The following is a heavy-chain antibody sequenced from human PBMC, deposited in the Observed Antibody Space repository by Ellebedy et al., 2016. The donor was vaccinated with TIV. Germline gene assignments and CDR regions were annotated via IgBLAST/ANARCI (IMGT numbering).Heavy chain of an antibody. CDR3: ARQLDYYDSSGYSKYYFDY. CDR2: IYPGDSDT. CDR1: GYNFTNYW. J-gene: IGHJ4*02. Sequence: GESLKISCHASGYNFTNYWISWVRQMPGKGLEWMGIIYPGDSDTRYSPSFQGQVTISADKSISTAYLQWSSLKASDTAMYYCARQLDYYDSSGYSKYYFDYWGQGTLVTVSS. V-gene: IGHV5-51*01. D-gene: IGHD3-22*01.